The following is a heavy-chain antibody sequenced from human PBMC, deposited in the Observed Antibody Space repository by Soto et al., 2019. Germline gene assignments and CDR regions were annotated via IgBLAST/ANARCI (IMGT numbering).Heavy chain of an antibody. CDR3: ATLSNDFWSGPNNWFDP. Sequence: ASVKVSCKVSGYTLTELSMHWVRQAPGKGLEWMGGFDPEDGETIYAQKFQGRVTMTEDTSTDTAYMELSSLRSEDTAVHYCATLSNDFWSGPNNWFDPWGQGTLVTVS. J-gene: IGHJ5*02. CDR1: GYTLTELS. D-gene: IGHD3-3*01. V-gene: IGHV1-24*01. CDR2: FDPEDGET.